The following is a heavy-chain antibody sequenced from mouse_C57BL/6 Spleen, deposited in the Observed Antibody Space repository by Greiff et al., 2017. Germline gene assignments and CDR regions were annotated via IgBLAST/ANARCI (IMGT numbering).Heavy chain of an antibody. Sequence: EVQLQESGPGMVKPSQSLSLTCTVTGYSITSGYDWHWIRHFPGNKLEWMGYISYSGSTNYNPSLKSRISITHDTSKNHFFLKLNSVTTEDTATYYCARDDAYWYFDVWGTGTTVTVSS. CDR2: ISYSGST. D-gene: IGHD2-3*01. V-gene: IGHV3-1*01. J-gene: IGHJ1*03. CDR1: GYSITSGYD. CDR3: ARDDAYWYFDV.